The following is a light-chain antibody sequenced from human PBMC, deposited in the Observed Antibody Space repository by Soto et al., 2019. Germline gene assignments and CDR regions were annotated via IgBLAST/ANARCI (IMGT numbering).Light chain of an antibody. V-gene: IGKV3-20*01. Sequence: EIVMTQSPGALSLSRGERATLSCRGSQSVSSSYLAWYQLKPGQAPRLLIYGASSRATGIPDRFSGSGSGTDFTLTISRLEPEDFAVYYCQQYGSSPKTFGQGTKVDIK. J-gene: IGKJ1*01. CDR2: GAS. CDR1: QSVSSSY. CDR3: QQYGSSPKT.